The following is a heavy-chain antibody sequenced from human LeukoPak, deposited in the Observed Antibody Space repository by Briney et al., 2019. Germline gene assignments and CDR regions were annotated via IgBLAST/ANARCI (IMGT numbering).Heavy chain of an antibody. V-gene: IGHV3-23*01. CDR2: ISAGSVDT. CDR3: AKLHYESGSYRHFDY. D-gene: IGHD1-26*01. CDR1: GFTFSRHA. J-gene: IGHJ4*02. Sequence: GGSLRLSCAASGFTFSRHAMSWVRQGPGKGLEWVSAISAGSVDTYYADSVKGRFTISRDNSKNTLYLQMNSLRAEDTAVYYCAKLHYESGSYRHFDYWGQGTLVTVSS.